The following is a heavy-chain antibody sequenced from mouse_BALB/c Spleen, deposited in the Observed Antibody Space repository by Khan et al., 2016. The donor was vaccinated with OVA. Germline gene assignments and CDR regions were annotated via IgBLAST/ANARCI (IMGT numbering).Heavy chain of an antibody. V-gene: IGHV14-3*02. CDR2: IDPANGNT. J-gene: IGHJ2*01. CDR1: GFNIKDTY. Sequence: VQLQQPGAEFVKPGASVRLSCTASGFNIKDTYMHWVKQRPEQGLEWIGRIDPANGNTKYDPKFQGKATITADTSSNTAYLQLSSLTSEDTAVYYCATYYYGSSRYFDYWGQGTTLTVSS. D-gene: IGHD1-1*01. CDR3: ATYYYGSSRYFDY.